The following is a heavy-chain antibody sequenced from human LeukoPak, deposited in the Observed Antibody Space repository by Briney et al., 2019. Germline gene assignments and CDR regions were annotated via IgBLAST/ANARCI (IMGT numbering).Heavy chain of an antibody. D-gene: IGHD6-13*01. CDR3: ASTSSSWFLGIH. Sequence: GESLKISCKGSGYRFMNYWIGWVRQMPGKGLEWMAIIYPGGSGTTYSPSFQGQVTVSADMSISTVYLQWSSLKASDTAMYYCASTSSSWFLGIHWGQGTLVTVSS. V-gene: IGHV5-51*01. CDR1: GYRFMNYW. CDR2: IYPGGSGT. J-gene: IGHJ4*02.